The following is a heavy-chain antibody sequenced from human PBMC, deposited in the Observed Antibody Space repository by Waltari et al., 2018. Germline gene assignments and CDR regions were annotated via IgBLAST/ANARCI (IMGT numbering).Heavy chain of an antibody. CDR3: ARGGAAAGTLGYMDV. CDR2: IIPSFGTA. Sequence: QVQLVQSGAEVKKPGSSVKVSCKASGGTFSSYAISWVRQAPGQGLEWMGGIIPSFGTANYAKKFQGRVTITADESTSTAYMELSSLRAEDTAVYYCARGGAAAGTLGYMDVWGKGTTVTISS. V-gene: IGHV1-69*12. J-gene: IGHJ6*03. CDR1: GGTFSSYA. D-gene: IGHD6-13*01.